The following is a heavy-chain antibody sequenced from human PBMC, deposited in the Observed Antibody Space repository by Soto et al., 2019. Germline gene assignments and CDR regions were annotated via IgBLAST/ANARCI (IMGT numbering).Heavy chain of an antibody. J-gene: IGHJ4*02. CDR1: GGTFSSYA. D-gene: IGHD4-17*01. CDR3: ASEWGRGSTVVTEVATVD. Sequence: QVQLVQSGAEVKKPGSSVKVSCKASGGTFSSYAISWVRQAPGQGRQWMGGIIPICGTANYAQKFQGRVTITADEATSTAYMELSSLRSEDTAVYYCASEWGRGSTVVTEVATVDWGQGTLVTVSS. V-gene: IGHV1-69*01. CDR2: IIPICGTA.